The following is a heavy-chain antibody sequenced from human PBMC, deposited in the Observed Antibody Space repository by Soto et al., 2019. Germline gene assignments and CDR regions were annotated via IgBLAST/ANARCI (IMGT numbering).Heavy chain of an antibody. CDR2: IIPIFGTA. J-gene: IGHJ4*02. CDR1: GGTFSSYS. CDR3: GGDCGRHSGGIDY. D-gene: IGHD1-26*01. Sequence: QVQLVQSGAEVKKPGSSVKVSCKASGGTFSSYSINWVRQAPGQGLEWMGEIIPIFGTANYAQKFQGRVTITADESTSPGLMELSRLGSEDTGVYFRGGDCGRHSGGIDYWGQGTLVTVSS. V-gene: IGHV1-69*01.